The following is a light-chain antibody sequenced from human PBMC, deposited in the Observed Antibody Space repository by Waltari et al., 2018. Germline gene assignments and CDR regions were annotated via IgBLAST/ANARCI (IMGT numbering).Light chain of an antibody. CDR1: SSNIGAGYN. CDR2: GNT. J-gene: IGLJ2*01. CDR3: QSYDSSLGASV. V-gene: IGLV1-40*01. Sequence: GQRVTISCTGSSSNIGAGYNVHWYQQLPGTAPKLLIYGNTNRPSGVPDRFSGSKSGTSASLAITGLQAEDEADYYCQSYDSSLGASVFGGGTKLTVL.